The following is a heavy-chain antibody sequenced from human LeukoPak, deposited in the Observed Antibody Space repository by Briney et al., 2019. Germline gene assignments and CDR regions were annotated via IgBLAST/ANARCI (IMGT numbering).Heavy chain of an antibody. CDR3: ARVVLWFGESGRYYFDY. Sequence: SVKVSCKASGGIFTSYAFGWVRQAPGQGLEWMGRIIPILGIVNYAQKFQGRITITGDESTNTAYMELSSPRSDDTAVYYCARVVLWFGESGRYYFDYWGQGTLVTVSS. CDR2: IIPILGIV. V-gene: IGHV1-69*13. D-gene: IGHD3-10*01. J-gene: IGHJ4*02. CDR1: GGIFTSYA.